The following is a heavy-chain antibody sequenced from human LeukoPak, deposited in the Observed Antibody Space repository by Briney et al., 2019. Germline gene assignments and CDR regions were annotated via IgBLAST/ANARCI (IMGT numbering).Heavy chain of an antibody. J-gene: IGHJ4*02. D-gene: IGHD3-10*01. Sequence: ASVKVSCKASGGTFSSYAISWVRQAPGQGLEWMGGIIPIFGTANYAQKFQGRVTITADESTSTAYMELSSLRSEETAVYYCARAMVRGVITSLDYWGQGTLVTVSS. CDR3: ARAMVRGVITSLDY. CDR2: IIPIFGTA. CDR1: GGTFSSYA. V-gene: IGHV1-69*13.